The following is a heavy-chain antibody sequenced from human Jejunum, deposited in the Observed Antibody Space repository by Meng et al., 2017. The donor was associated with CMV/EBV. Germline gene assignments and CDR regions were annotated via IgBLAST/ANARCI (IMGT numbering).Heavy chain of an antibody. Sequence: SCAVSGFTVVDTWLTWVRQAPGKGMEWVSLVHRNGNANYGDSVKGRFTISRDDSKNTVYLQMNSLRAEDTAMYYCARLLLGSTWTFQSWGQGTLVTVSS. CDR3: ARLLLGSTWTFQS. CDR1: GFTVVDTW. CDR2: VHRNGNA. V-gene: IGHV3-53*01. J-gene: IGHJ4*02. D-gene: IGHD6-13*01.